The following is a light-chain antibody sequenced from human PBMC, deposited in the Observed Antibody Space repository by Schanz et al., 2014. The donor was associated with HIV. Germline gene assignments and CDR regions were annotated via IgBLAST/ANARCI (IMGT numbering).Light chain of an antibody. J-gene: IGKJ1*01. CDR3: QQYNSDPWT. Sequence: DIQMTQSPSTLSASVGDRVTITCRASQRISSWLAWYQQKPGKAPKLLIYKASSLESGVQSRFSGRGSDTEYTLPSSSLQPDGVSTYYGQQYNSDPWTFGHGTKVPSK. V-gene: IGKV1-5*03. CDR2: KAS. CDR1: QRISSW.